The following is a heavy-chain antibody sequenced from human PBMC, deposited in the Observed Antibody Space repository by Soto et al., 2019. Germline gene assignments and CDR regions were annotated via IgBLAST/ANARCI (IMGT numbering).Heavy chain of an antibody. CDR1: GSTFSNYA. V-gene: IGHV3-23*01. Sequence: EVQLLESGGGLVQPGGSLRLSCESSGSTFSNYAMTWVRQAPGKGLEWVSTISGSGSATYYADSVKGRFTISRDNSKDTLDLEMNSLRAEDTAVYYCAKDPRLELRGADSWGQGTVVTVSS. D-gene: IGHD1-7*01. CDR2: ISGSGSAT. J-gene: IGHJ4*02. CDR3: AKDPRLELRGADS.